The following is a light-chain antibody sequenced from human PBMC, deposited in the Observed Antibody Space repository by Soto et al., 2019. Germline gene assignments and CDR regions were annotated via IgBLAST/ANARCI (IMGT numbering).Light chain of an antibody. V-gene: IGKV3-15*01. Sequence: EIVFTQSPGTPSLSPGERATLSFRASQSVSSSYLAWYQQKPGQAPRLLIYGASTRATGTPARFSGSGSGTEFTLTISSLQSEDFAVYYCQQYNNWPLTFGGGTKVDIK. CDR2: GAS. CDR3: QQYNNWPLT. CDR1: QSVSSSY. J-gene: IGKJ4*01.